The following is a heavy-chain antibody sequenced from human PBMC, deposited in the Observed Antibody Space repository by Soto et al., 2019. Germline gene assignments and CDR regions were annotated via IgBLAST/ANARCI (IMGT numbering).Heavy chain of an antibody. Sequence: ASVKVSCKASGYTFTGYYMHCVRQAPGQGLEWMGWINPNSGGTNYAQKFQGRVTMTRDTPISTAYMELSRLRSDDTAVYYCARDLRFLEWLPLYNWFDPWGQGTLVTVSS. CDR3: ARDLRFLEWLPLYNWFDP. CDR1: GYTFTGYY. CDR2: INPNSGGT. D-gene: IGHD3-3*01. J-gene: IGHJ5*02. V-gene: IGHV1-2*02.